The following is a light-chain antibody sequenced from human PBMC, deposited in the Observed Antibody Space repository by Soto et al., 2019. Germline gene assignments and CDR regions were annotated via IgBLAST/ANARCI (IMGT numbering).Light chain of an antibody. CDR3: QQTNSIPIT. J-gene: IGKJ5*01. CDR2: STS. V-gene: IGKV3-20*01. CDR1: QSVGDTY. Sequence: EIVLTQSPGTLSLSPGERATLSCRASQSVGDTYLAWYQQKPGQAPRLLMYSTSIRATGIPDRFSGSGSGTDFTLTISSLQPEDFATYYCQQTNSIPITFGQGTRLEIK.